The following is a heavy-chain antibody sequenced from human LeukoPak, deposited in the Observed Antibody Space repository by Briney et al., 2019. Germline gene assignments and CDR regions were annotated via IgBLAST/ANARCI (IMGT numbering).Heavy chain of an antibody. CDR1: GGSISSYY. V-gene: IGHV4-59*01. CDR2: IYYSGST. CDR3: ARGGSTGTNLNWVDP. Sequence: SETLSLTSTVSGGSISSYYWSWIRQPPGKGLEWIGYIYYSGSTNYNPSLKSRVTISVDTSKNQFSLKLSSVTAADTAVYYCARGGSTGTNLNWVDPWGQGTLVTVSS. J-gene: IGHJ5*02. D-gene: IGHD1-1*01.